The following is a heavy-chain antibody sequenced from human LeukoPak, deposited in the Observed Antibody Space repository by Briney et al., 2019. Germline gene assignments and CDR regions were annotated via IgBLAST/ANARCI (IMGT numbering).Heavy chain of an antibody. Sequence: GGSLRLSCAASGFTFSRDSMNWVRQAPGKGLEWVSYINGGSSPIYYADSVKGRFTISRDNSKNTLYLQMNSLRAEDTAVYYCASSGWHECIDYWGQGTLVTVSS. CDR2: INGGSSPI. V-gene: IGHV3-48*01. CDR1: GFTFSRDS. D-gene: IGHD6-19*01. CDR3: ASSGWHECIDY. J-gene: IGHJ4*02.